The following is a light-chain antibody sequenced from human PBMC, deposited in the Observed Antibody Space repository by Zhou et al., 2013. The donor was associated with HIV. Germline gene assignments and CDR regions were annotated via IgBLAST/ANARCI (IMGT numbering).Light chain of an antibody. CDR3: QHYGVSPYT. Sequence: EIVLTQSPGTLSLSPGERVTLSCRASQSVLSSSLAWFQQTPGQAPRLLIYGTSSRASGIPDRFGGSGSGTDFTLTISRLEPEDVAVYYCQHYGVSPYTFGPGTKLEI. CDR1: QSVLSSS. V-gene: IGKV3-20*01. CDR2: GTS. J-gene: IGKJ2*01.